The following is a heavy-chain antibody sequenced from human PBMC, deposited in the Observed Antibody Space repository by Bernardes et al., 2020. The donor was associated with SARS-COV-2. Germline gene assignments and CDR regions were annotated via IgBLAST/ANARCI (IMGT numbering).Heavy chain of an antibody. D-gene: IGHD1-26*01. CDR3: ARHEVGWFDP. CDR2: IYYDGTA. CDR1: GASIRSTRYY. J-gene: IGHJ5*02. Sequence: SETLSLTCTVSGASIRSTRYYWGRIRQSPGKGLEWIGNIYYDGTAYYNPSLKSRVTISVDTSNNQFSLKLTSVTAADTAVYYCARHEVGWFDPWGQGTLVTVSS. V-gene: IGHV4-39*01.